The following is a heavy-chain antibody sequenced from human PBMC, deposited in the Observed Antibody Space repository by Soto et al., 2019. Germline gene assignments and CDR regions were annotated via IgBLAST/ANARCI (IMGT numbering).Heavy chain of an antibody. J-gene: IGHJ4*02. Sequence: QVQLQQWGAGRLKPSETLSLTCAVYGGSFSGYYWSWIRQPPGKGLEWIGESNHVGSTNYNPPLKRRGSTSVDPSKNQCSLALSAVTDVETAVYCCGRVLIAGVTTDWGQGTLVILS. CDR3: GRVLIAGVTTD. CDR1: GGSFSGYY. CDR2: SNHVGST. D-gene: IGHD5-18*01. V-gene: IGHV4-34*01.